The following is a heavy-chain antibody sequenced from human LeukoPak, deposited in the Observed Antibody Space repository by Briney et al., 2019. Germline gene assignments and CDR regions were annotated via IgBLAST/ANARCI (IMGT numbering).Heavy chain of an antibody. Sequence: PSETLSLTCTVSGGSISSSSYYWGWIRQPPGKGLEWIGEINHSGSTNDNPPLKSRVTISVDTSKNQFSLNLSAVTAADTALYYCERLRGYRAEDAFDIWGQGTMVTVSS. D-gene: IGHD5-18*01. J-gene: IGHJ3*02. CDR3: ERLRGYRAEDAFDI. CDR2: INHSGST. V-gene: IGHV4-39*07. CDR1: GGSISSSSYY.